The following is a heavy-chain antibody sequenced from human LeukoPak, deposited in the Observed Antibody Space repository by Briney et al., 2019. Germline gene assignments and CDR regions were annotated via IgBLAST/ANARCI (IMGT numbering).Heavy chain of an antibody. CDR2: IYHSGST. D-gene: IGHD3-10*01. Sequence: SETLSPTCAVSGGSISSGGYSWSWIRQPPGKGLEWIGYIYHSGSTYYNPSLKSRVTISVDRSKNQFSLKLSSVTAADTAVYYCARVARFGEFDYWGQGTLVTVSS. CDR1: GGSISSGGYS. CDR3: ARVARFGEFDY. V-gene: IGHV4-30-2*01. J-gene: IGHJ4*02.